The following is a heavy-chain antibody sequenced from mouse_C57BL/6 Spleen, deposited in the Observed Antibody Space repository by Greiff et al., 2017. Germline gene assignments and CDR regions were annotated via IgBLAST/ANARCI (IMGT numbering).Heavy chain of an antibody. Sequence: EVKLVESEGGLVQPGSSMKLSCTASGFTFSDYYMAWVRQVPEKGLEWVANINYDGSSTYYLDSLKSRFIISRDNAKNILYLQMSSLKSEDTATYYCARETDLYYFDYWGQGTTLTVSS. V-gene: IGHV5-16*01. CDR1: GFTFSDYY. CDR2: INYDGSST. J-gene: IGHJ2*01. CDR3: ARETDLYYFDY.